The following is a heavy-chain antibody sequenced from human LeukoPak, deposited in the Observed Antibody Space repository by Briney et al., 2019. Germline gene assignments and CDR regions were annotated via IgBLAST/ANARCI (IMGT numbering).Heavy chain of an antibody. CDR1: GYTFTGYY. CDR3: ASRVWANSSSWHDAAFDI. CDR2: INPNSGGT. D-gene: IGHD6-13*01. Sequence: ASVKVSCKASGYTFTGYYMHWVRQAPGQGLEWMGWINPNSGGTNYAQKFQGWVTMTRDTSISTAYMEPSRLRSDDTAVYYCASRVWANSSSWHDAAFDIWGQGTMVTVSS. J-gene: IGHJ3*02. V-gene: IGHV1-2*04.